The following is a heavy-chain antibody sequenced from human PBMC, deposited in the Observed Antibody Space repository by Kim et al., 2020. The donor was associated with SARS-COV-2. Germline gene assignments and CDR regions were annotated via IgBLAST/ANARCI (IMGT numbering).Heavy chain of an antibody. D-gene: IGHD3-22*01. CDR2: ISRSGTAL. J-gene: IGHJ4*02. CDR1: GFSFSDYY. V-gene: IGHV3-11*01. CDR3: AREDHYDTSGYGSPDC. Sequence: GGSLRLSCSTSGFSFSDYYMSWIRQAPGKGLEWISYISRSGTALYYADSVRGRFTISRDNAKNSLYLQMNSVRAEDTALYYCAREDHYDTSGYGSPDCWGQGTLVTVSS.